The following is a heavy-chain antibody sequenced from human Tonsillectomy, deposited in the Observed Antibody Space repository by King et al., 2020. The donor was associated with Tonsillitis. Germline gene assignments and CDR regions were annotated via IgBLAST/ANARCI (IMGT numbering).Heavy chain of an antibody. CDR3: AKLPHSSGWSSPFDY. CDR1: GFTFSSYA. J-gene: IGHJ4*02. D-gene: IGHD6-19*01. V-gene: IGHV3-23*04. Sequence: VQLVESGGGLVQPGGSLRLSCAASGFTFSSYAMGWVRQAPGKGLEWVSTISGSSYSTYDPDSVKGRFTISRDNSNHTLYLQMHSLRPEDTALYYCAKLPHSSGWSSPFDYWGQGTLVTASS. CDR2: ISGSSYST.